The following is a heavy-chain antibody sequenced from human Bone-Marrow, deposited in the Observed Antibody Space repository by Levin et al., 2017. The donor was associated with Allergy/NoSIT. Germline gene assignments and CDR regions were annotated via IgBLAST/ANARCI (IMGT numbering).Heavy chain of an antibody. V-gene: IGHV5-51*01. CDR1: GYSFTIYW. CDR3: ARQDGGGIYYFDY. CDR2: IYPGDSDT. Sequence: GGSLRLSCKASGYSFTIYWIAWVRQMPGKGLEWMGIIYPGDSDTRYSPSFQGQVTISADKSISTAYLQWSSLKASDTAMYYCARQDGGGIYYFDYWGQGTLVTVSS. D-gene: IGHD3-16*01. J-gene: IGHJ4*02.